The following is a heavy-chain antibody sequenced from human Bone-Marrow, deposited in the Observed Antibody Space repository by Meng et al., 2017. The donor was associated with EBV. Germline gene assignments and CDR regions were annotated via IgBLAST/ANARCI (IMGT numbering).Heavy chain of an antibody. Sequence: EVQLVASXXGLIQPGGALRLSCAASGITLSSYWVHWVRQVPGKGLVWVSRINRDGSVINYADSVKGRFTISRDNAKNIVYLQMNNLRTEDAAVYYCAKDCFGDEDSWGKGTLVTVS. D-gene: IGHD3-10*01. CDR2: INRDGSVI. CDR3: AKDCFGDEDS. CDR1: GITLSSYW. J-gene: IGHJ4*02. V-gene: IGHV3-74*01.